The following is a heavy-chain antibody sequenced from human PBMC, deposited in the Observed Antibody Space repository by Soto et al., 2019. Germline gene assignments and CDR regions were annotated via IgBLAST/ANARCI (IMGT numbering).Heavy chain of an antibody. CDR2: ISYDGSNK. J-gene: IGHJ4*02. D-gene: IGHD6-13*01. CDR3: ARGEQLVPVY. V-gene: IGHV3-30-3*01. CDR1: GFTFSSYA. Sequence: QVQLVESGGGVVQPGRSLRLSCAASGFTFSSYAMHWVRQAPGKGLEWVAVISYDGSNKYYADSVKGRFTISRDNSKNTLYLQMNSLRAEDTAVYYCARGEQLVPVYWGQGTLVTVSS.